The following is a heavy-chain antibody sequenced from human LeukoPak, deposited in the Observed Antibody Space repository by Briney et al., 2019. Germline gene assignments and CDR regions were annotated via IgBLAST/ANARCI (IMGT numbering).Heavy chain of an antibody. J-gene: IGHJ4*02. CDR1: GFTFSSHE. V-gene: IGHV3-48*03. CDR2: ISTSGSTI. Sequence: GGSLRLSCAASGFTFSSHEMNWVRQAPGEGLEWVSYISTSGSTIYKEDSAKGRFTISRDNAKNSLYLQMNSLRAEDTAVYYCARGAQIGYWGQGTLVTVSS. CDR3: ARGAQIGY.